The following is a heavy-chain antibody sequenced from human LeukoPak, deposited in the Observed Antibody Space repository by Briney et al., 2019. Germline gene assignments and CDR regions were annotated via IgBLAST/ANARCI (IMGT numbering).Heavy chain of an antibody. CDR2: ISSGRSTI. J-gene: IGHJ5*02. CDR3: ARAPNWFDP. CDR1: GFTFSSYN. V-gene: IGHV3-48*01. Sequence: PGGSLRLSCAASGFTFSSYNMNWVRQAPGKGLEWVSHISSGRSTIYYADSVKGRFTVSRDNAKNSLYLQMNSLRAEDTAVYYCARAPNWFDPWGQGTLVTVSS.